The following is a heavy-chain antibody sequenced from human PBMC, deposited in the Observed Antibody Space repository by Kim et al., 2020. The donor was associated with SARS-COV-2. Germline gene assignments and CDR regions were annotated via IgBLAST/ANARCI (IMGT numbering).Heavy chain of an antibody. CDR1: GGSFSGYY. J-gene: IGHJ6*02. CDR3: ARGVRGVGYVPLGYYYYGMDV. V-gene: IGHV4-34*01. D-gene: IGHD3-10*01. CDR2: INNSGST. Sequence: SETLSLTCAVYGGSFSGYYWSWIRQPPGKGLEWIGEINNSGSTNYNPSLKSRVTISVDTSTNQFSLKLSSVTAADTAVYYCARGVRGVGYVPLGYYYYGMDVWGPGTTVTVSS.